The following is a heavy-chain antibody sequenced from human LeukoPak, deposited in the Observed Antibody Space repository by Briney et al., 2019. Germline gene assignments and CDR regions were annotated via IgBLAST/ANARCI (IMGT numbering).Heavy chain of an antibody. J-gene: IGHJ4*02. D-gene: IGHD4-17*01. CDR1: GGSISSYY. V-gene: IGHV4-59*12. CDR3: ARDRRPKSYGDYDGY. Sequence: PSETLSLTCTVSGGSISSYYWSWIRQPPGKGLEWIGYIYYSGSTNYNPSLKSRVTISVDTSKNQFSLKLSSVTAADTAVYYCARDRRPKSYGDYDGYWGQGTLVTVSS. CDR2: IYYSGST.